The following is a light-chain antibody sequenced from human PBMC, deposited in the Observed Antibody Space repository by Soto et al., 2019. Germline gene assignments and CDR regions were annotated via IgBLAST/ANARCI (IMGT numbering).Light chain of an antibody. V-gene: IGLV1-44*01. CDR1: SSNIGSNT. Sequence: QSALTQPPSASGTPGQRVTISCSGSSSNIGSNTVNWYQQPPGTAPKLLIYSNNQRPSGVPDRFSGSKSGTSASLAISGLQSEDEADYYCAAWDDSLNGPIFGTGTKVTVL. J-gene: IGLJ1*01. CDR2: SNN. CDR3: AAWDDSLNGPI.